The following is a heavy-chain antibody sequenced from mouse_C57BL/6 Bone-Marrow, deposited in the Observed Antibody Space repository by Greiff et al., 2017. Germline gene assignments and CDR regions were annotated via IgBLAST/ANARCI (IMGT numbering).Heavy chain of an antibody. CDR1: GYTFTSYW. V-gene: IGHV1-74*01. Sequence: QVQLQQPGAELVKPGASVTVSCTASGYTFTSYWMHWVKQRPGQGLEWIGRIHPSDSYTNYTQKFKSKATLTVDKASSTAYMQLSSLTAEDSAVDYCGIGGAYWGQGTLVTVSA. CDR3: GIGGAY. J-gene: IGHJ3*01. CDR2: IHPSDSYT.